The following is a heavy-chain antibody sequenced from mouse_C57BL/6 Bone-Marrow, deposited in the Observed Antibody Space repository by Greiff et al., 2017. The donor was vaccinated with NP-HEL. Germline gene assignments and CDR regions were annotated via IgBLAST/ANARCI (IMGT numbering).Heavy chain of an antibody. Sequence: EVQLQQSGPELVKPGASVKISCKASGYTFTDYYMNWVKQSHGKSLEWIGDINPNNGGTSYNQKFKGKAALTVDKSSSTAYMELRSLTSEDSAVYYCARRVRDGYLFAYWGQGTLVTVSA. J-gene: IGHJ3*01. CDR1: GYTFTDYY. CDR3: ARRVRDGYLFAY. CDR2: INPNNGGT. D-gene: IGHD2-3*01. V-gene: IGHV1-26*01.